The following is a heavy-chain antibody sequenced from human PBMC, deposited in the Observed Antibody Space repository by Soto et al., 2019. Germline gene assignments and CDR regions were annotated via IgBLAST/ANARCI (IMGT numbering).Heavy chain of an antibody. Sequence: QVQLQESGPGLVKPSETLSLTCTVSGGSVSSGIYYWTWIRQPPGKGLEWIGYIYYSGSTNYNPSLKSRVTISLDTSKNQFSLKLTSVIAADTAVFYCARWNVAPTGGGMDVWGQGTTVTVSS. D-gene: IGHD4-17*01. J-gene: IGHJ6*02. CDR1: GGSVSSGIYY. CDR3: ARWNVAPTGGGMDV. V-gene: IGHV4-61*01. CDR2: IYYSGST.